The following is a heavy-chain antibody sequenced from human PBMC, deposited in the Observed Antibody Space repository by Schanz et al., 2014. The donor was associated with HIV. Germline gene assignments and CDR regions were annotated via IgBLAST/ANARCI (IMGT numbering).Heavy chain of an antibody. Sequence: EVQLLESGGGLVQPGGSLRLSCAVSGFTFNNYAMNWVRQSPGKGLEWVSTVIGSGGITYYADSVKGRFTISRDNSKNTLYLQMNSLRVEDTAVYYCANEEVPNDYWGQGTLVTVSS. CDR1: GFTFNNYA. CDR2: VIGSGGIT. J-gene: IGHJ4*02. CDR3: ANEEVPNDY. V-gene: IGHV3-23*01.